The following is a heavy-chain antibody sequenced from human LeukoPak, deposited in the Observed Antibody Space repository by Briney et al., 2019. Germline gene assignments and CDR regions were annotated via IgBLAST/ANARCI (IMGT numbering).Heavy chain of an antibody. V-gene: IGHV1-46*01. CDR1: GYTFTSYY. D-gene: IGHD6-13*01. Sequence: ASVTVSFTASGYTFTSYYMHWVRQAPGQGLEWMAIINPSGGSTSYAQKFQGRVTMTRDTSTSTVYMELSSLRSEDTAVYYCARVRAAGIDYWGQGTLVTVSS. CDR3: ARVRAAGIDY. CDR2: INPSGGST. J-gene: IGHJ4*02.